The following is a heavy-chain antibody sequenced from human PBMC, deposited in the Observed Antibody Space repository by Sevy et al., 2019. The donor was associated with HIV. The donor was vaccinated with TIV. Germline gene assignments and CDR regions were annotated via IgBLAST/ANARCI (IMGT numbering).Heavy chain of an antibody. CDR2: IKQDGSEK. CDR1: GFTFSSYW. D-gene: IGHD2-2*01. J-gene: IGHJ6*02. V-gene: IGHV3-7*01. Sequence: GGSLRLSCAASGFTFSSYWMSWVRQAPGKGLEWVANIKQDGSEKYYVDSVKGRFTISRDNAKNSLYLQMNSLRAEDTAGYYCARGLYCSSTSCYFYYYGIDVWGQGTTVTVSS. CDR3: ARGLYCSSTSCYFYYYGIDV.